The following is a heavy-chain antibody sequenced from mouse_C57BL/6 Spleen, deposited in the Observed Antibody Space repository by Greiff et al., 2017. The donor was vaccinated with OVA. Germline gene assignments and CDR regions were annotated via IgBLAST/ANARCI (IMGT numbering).Heavy chain of an antibody. CDR2: INPDSSTI. CDR3: ATPYGSSFYWYFDV. J-gene: IGHJ1*03. V-gene: IGHV4-1*01. D-gene: IGHD1-1*01. CDR1: GIDFSRYW. Sequence: EVQLQQSGGGLVQPGGSLKLSCAASGIDFSRYWMSWVRRAPGKGLEWIGEINPDSSTINYAPSLKDKFIISRDNAKNTLYLQMSKVRSEDTALYYCATPYGSSFYWYFDVWGTGTTVTVSS.